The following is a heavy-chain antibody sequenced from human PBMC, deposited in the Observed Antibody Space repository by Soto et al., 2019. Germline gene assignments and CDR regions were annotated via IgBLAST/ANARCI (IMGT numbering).Heavy chain of an antibody. CDR2: ISGSGGST. D-gene: IGHD6-6*01. CDR3: EKEGWRYRSSPNWFDT. Sequence: GGSLRLSCAASGFTFSSYAMSWVRQAPGKGLEWVSAISGSGGSTYYADSVKGRFTISRDNSKNTLYLQMNSLRAEETAVYYCEKEGWRYRSSPNWFDTWGQGTLATVSS. CDR1: GFTFSSYA. V-gene: IGHV3-23*01. J-gene: IGHJ5*02.